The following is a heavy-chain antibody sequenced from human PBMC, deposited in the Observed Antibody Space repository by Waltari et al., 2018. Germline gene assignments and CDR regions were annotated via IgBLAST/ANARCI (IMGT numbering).Heavy chain of an antibody. CDR3: AREHYGGGF. Sequence: EVQLVESGGGLIQPGGSLRLSCAASGFTVSSTYMTWVRQAPGKGLEWVSVIYSGGTTYYADSVKGRFTISRDNSKNTVYLQLNSLTVEDMAVYYCAREHYGGGFWGQGTLVTVSS. D-gene: IGHD4-17*01. J-gene: IGHJ4*02. V-gene: IGHV3-53*01. CDR2: IYSGGTT. CDR1: GFTVSSTY.